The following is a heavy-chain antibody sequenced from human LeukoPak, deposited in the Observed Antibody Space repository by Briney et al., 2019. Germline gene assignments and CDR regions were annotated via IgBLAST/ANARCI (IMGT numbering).Heavy chain of an antibody. CDR1: GNYW. J-gene: IGHJ6*02. Sequence: GGSLRLSCAASGNYWMHWVRQAPGKGLVWVSHINSDGSWAGYADSVKGRFTISRDNSKNTLYLQMNSLRAEDTAVYYCARDQRTWSGPTWSMDVWGQGTTVTVSS. CDR2: INSDGSWA. D-gene: IGHD3-3*01. CDR3: ARDQRTWSGPTWSMDV. V-gene: IGHV3-74*01.